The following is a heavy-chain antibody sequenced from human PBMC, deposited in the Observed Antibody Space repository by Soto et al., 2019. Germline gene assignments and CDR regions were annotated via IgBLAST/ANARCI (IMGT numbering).Heavy chain of an antibody. CDR1: GGSFSGYY. CDR3: ARAEWRGYYGMDV. CDR2: INHSGST. V-gene: IGHV4-34*01. Sequence: SDTLSLTCAVYGGSFSGYYWSWIRQPPGKGLEWIGEINHSGSTNYNPPLKSRVTISVDTSKNQFSLNLNSVTAADTAVYYCARAEWRGYYGMDVWGQGTTVTAP. D-gene: IGHD2-8*01. J-gene: IGHJ6*02.